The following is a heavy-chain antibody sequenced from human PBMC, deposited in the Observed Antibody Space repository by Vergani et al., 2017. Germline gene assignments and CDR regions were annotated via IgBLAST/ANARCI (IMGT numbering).Heavy chain of an antibody. Sequence: QVQLVQSGAEVKKPGSSVKVSCKASGGTFSSYTISWVRQAPGQGLEWMGRIIPILGIANYAQKFQGRVTITADKSTSTAYMELSSLRSEDTAVYYCASCIVATENWFDPWGQGTLVTVSS. D-gene: IGHD5-12*01. J-gene: IGHJ5*02. CDR1: GGTFSSYT. CDR3: ASCIVATENWFDP. V-gene: IGHV1-69*02. CDR2: IIPILGIA.